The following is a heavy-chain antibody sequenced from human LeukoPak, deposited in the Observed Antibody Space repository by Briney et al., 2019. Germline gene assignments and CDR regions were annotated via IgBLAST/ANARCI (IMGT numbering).Heavy chain of an antibody. CDR2: ISYDGSNE. Sequence: GGSLRLSCAASGFTFRSYAMHWVRQAPGKGLEWVAVISYDGSNEDYTDSVKGRFIISRDNSKNTVWLEMNSLRVEDTAVYYCAKGGRDTSKYYFDYWGQGTQVTVSS. J-gene: IGHJ4*02. V-gene: IGHV3-30-3*01. D-gene: IGHD1-26*01. CDR3: AKGGRDTSKYYFDY. CDR1: GFTFRSYA.